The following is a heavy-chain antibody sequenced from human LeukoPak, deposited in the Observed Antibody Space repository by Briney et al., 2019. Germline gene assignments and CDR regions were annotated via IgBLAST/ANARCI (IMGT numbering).Heavy chain of an antibody. CDR1: GYTFTGYY. CDR3: ARTPPWGFYGMDV. CDR2: INPNSGGT. J-gene: IGHJ6*02. Sequence: ASVKVSCKASGYTFTGYYMHWVRQAPGQGLEWMGRINPNSGGTNYAQKFQGRVTMTRDTSISTAYMELGRLRSDDTAVYYCARTPPWGFYGMDVWGQGTTVTVSS. V-gene: IGHV1-2*06. D-gene: IGHD7-27*01.